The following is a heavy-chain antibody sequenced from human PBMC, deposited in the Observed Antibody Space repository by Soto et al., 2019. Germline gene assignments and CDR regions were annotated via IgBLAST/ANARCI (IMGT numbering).Heavy chain of an antibody. D-gene: IGHD2-2*01. V-gene: IGHV1-46*01. Sequence: GASVKVSCKTSRYTFTSFQMHWVRQAPGQGLEWMGIINPGSGSTNYAQKFQGRVTMTSDTSTRTIYMELSSLRSEDTAVYYCAKCRLPAIPAAADYWGQGTLVTVSS. CDR3: AKCRLPAIPAAADY. J-gene: IGHJ4*02. CDR2: INPGSGST. CDR1: RYTFTSFQ.